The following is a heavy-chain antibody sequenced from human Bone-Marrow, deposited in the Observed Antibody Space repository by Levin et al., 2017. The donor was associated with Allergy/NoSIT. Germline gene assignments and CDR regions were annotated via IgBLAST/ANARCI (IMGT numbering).Heavy chain of an antibody. Sequence: RGESLKISCTGSEFNLRYASVSWIRQAPGKGLEWISYISARTTTVFYADSVKGRLVISRDNAKNSVDLQMNTLRADDSAVYYCATWGGTGSRYAIDLWGQGTVVTVSS. D-gene: IGHD1-1*01. CDR2: ISARTTTV. CDR1: EFNLRYAS. CDR3: ATWGGTGSRYAIDL. V-gene: IGHV3-48*01. J-gene: IGHJ3*01.